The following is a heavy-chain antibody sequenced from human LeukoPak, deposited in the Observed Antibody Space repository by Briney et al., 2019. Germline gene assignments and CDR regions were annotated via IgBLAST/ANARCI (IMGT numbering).Heavy chain of an antibody. Sequence: GGSLRLSCAASGFIFTTYWMSWVRQAPGKGLEWVSAISGSGGSTYYADSVKGRFTISRDNSKNTLYLQMNSLRAEDTAVYYCAKDGASVWGSYRYTPADYWGQGTLVTVSS. CDR3: AKDGASVWGSYRYTPADY. V-gene: IGHV3-23*01. CDR2: ISGSGGST. D-gene: IGHD3-16*02. CDR1: GFIFTTYW. J-gene: IGHJ4*02.